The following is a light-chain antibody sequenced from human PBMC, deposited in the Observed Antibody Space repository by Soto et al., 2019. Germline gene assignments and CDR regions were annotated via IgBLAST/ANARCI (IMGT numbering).Light chain of an antibody. CDR3: QPHYNWPLVFT. J-gene: IGKJ3*01. Sequence: EIVMTQSPATLSVSPGERATLSCRASQNVYSDLAWYQQKPGQAPRLLIYSSSTRIPGTPARFTGSGSGTEFTLTISSLQSEDFAVYSCQPHYNWPLVFTFGPGTRVNIK. V-gene: IGKV3-15*01. CDR2: SSS. CDR1: QNVYSD.